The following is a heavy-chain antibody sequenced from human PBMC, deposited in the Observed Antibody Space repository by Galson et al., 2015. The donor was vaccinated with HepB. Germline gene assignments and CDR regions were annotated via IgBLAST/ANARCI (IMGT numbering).Heavy chain of an antibody. D-gene: IGHD6-13*01. Sequence: ETLSLTCTVSGGSIRRSSYYWGWIRQLPGKGLEWIGSIYYSGSTYYNPSLKSRVTISVDTSKNQFSLKLSSVTAADTAVYYCAGPWPVYSSSWYGAWFDPWGQGTLVTVSS. J-gene: IGHJ5*02. V-gene: IGHV4-39*01. CDR3: AGPWPVYSSSWYGAWFDP. CDR1: GGSIRRSSYY. CDR2: IYYSGST.